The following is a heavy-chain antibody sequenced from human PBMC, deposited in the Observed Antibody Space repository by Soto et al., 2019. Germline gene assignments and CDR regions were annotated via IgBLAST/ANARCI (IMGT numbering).Heavy chain of an antibody. J-gene: IGHJ6*02. Sequence: PSVKVSCKASGGTFSSYAISWLRQAPGQGLEWMGGIIPIFGTANYAQKFQGRVTITADESTSTAYMELSSLRSEDTAVYYCARAYCSSTSCHVNYYYYYGMDVWGQGTTVTVS. V-gene: IGHV1-69*13. D-gene: IGHD2-2*01. CDR2: IIPIFGTA. CDR3: ARAYCSSTSCHVNYYYYYGMDV. CDR1: GGTFSSYA.